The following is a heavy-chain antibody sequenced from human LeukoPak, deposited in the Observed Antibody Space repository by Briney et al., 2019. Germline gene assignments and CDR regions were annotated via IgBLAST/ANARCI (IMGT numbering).Heavy chain of an antibody. J-gene: IGHJ4*02. D-gene: IGHD6-19*01. CDR3: TRDPGTVAIDY. Sequence: SGGSLRLSCAASGFTFSSYAMSWVRQAPGKGLEWVSGIGKNGGNPGYADSVKGRFTISRDNAKNSLYLQMNSLRAEDTALFFCTRDPGTVAIDYWGQGTLVTVSS. CDR2: IGKNGGNP. CDR1: GFTFSSYA. V-gene: IGHV3-20*04.